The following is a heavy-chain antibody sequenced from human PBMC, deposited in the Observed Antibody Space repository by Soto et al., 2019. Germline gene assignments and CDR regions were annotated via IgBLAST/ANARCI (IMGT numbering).Heavy chain of an antibody. J-gene: IGHJ5*02. Sequence: GGSLRLSCAASGFTFSSYEMNWVRQAPGKGLEWVSYISSSGSTIYYADSVKGRFTISRDNAKNSLYLQMNSLRAEDTAVYYCARKGDYDFWSGPRGWLDPWGQGTLVTVSS. V-gene: IGHV3-48*03. D-gene: IGHD3-3*01. CDR3: ARKGDYDFWSGPRGWLDP. CDR2: ISSSGSTI. CDR1: GFTFSSYE.